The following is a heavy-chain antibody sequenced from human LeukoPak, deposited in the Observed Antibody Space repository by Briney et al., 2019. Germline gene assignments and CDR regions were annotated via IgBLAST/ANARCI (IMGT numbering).Heavy chain of an antibody. J-gene: IGHJ4*02. CDR3: ARETRYSGSYVLDY. CDR1: GFTFSSYG. D-gene: IGHD1-26*01. Sequence: GGSLRLSCAASGFTFSSYGMHWVRQAPGKGLEWVAVIWYDGSNKYYADSVKGRFTISRDNSKNTLYLQMNSLRAEDTAVYYCARETRYSGSYVLDYWGQGTLVTVSS. V-gene: IGHV3-33*01. CDR2: IWYDGSNK.